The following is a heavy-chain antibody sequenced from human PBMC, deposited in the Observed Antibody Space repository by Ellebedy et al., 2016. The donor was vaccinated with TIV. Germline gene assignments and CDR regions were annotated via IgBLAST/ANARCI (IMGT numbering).Heavy chain of an antibody. CDR2: IYYSGST. CDR1: GGSISSYY. CDR3: ARLDGGNGNDY. D-gene: IGHD4-23*01. V-gene: IGHV4-59*08. J-gene: IGHJ4*02. Sequence: MPSETLSLTCSVSGGSISSYYWSWIRQPPGKGMEWIGNIYYSGSTNYNPSLKSRVTISVDTSKNQFSLKLSSVTASDPAVYYCARLDGGNGNDYWGQGTLVTVSS.